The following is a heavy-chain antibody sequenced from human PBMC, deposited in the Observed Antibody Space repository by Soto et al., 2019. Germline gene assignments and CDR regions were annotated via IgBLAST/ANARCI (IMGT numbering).Heavy chain of an antibody. Sequence: SGPTLVNPTQTLTLTCTFSGFSLSTSGVGVGWIRQPPGKALEWLALIYWNDDKRYSPSLKSRLTITKDTSKNQVVLTMTNMDPVDTATYYCAHTRRREGIAIHPGVWFDPWGQGTLVTVSS. CDR1: GFSLSTSGVG. CDR2: IYWNDDK. CDR3: AHTRRREGIAIHPGVWFDP. D-gene: IGHD2-21*01. V-gene: IGHV2-5*01. J-gene: IGHJ5*02.